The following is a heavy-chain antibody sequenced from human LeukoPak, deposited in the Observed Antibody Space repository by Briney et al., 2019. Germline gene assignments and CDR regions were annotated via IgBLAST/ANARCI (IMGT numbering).Heavy chain of an antibody. D-gene: IGHD5-18*01. CDR2: INPNSGGT. CDR1: GYTFTGYY. V-gene: IGHV1-2*02. CDR3: ARNPRYSYGVNDY. Sequence: ASVKVSCKASGYTFTGYYMHWVRQAPGQGLEWMGWINPNSGGTNYAQKLQGRVTMTTDTSTSTAYMELRSLRSDDTAVYYCARNPRYSYGVNDYWGQGTLVTVSS. J-gene: IGHJ4*02.